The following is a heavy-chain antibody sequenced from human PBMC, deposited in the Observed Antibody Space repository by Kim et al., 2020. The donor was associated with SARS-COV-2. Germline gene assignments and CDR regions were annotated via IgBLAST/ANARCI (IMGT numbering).Heavy chain of an antibody. CDR1: GFTFDDYA. CDR3: AKEGQLEYYFDY. J-gene: IGHJ4*02. Sequence: GGSLRLSCAASGFTFDDYAMHWVRQAPGKGLEWVSGISWNSGSIGYADSVKGRFTISRDNAKNSLYLQMNSLRAEDTALYYCAKEGQLEYYFDYWGQGTL. D-gene: IGHD6-13*01. CDR2: ISWNSGSI. V-gene: IGHV3-9*01.